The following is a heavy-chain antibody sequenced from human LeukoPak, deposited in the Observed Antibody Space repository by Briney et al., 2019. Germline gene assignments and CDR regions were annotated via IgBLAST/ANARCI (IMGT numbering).Heavy chain of an antibody. V-gene: IGHV4-39*07. D-gene: IGHD6-19*01. J-gene: IGHJ4*02. CDR3: ASGTAVAGTVCFEY. CDR1: GGSISSSSYY. CDR2: IYYSGST. Sequence: PSETLSLTCTVSGGSISSSSYYWGWIRQPPGKGLEWIGSIYYSGSTYYNPSLKSRVTISVDTSKNQFSLKLSSVTAADTAVYYCASGTAVAGTVCFEYWGQGTLVTVSS.